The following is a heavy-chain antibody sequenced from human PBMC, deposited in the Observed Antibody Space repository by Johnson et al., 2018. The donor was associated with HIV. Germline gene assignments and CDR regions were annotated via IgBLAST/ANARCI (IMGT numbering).Heavy chain of an antibody. CDR2: IGTAGDT. CDR1: GFTFSSYD. Sequence: VQLVESGGGVVQPGGSLRLACAASGFTFSSYDMHWVRQATGKGLEWVSAIGTAGDTYYPGSVKGRITISRDNSKYTVYLQMKSLRAEDTAVYYCARSGPNWSFDFWGQGTMVTVSS. J-gene: IGHJ3*01. V-gene: IGHV3-13*01. D-gene: IGHD1-1*01. CDR3: ARSGPNWSFDF.